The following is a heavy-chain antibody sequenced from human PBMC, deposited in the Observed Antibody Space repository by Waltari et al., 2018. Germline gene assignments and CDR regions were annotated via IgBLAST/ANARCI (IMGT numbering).Heavy chain of an antibody. Sequence: QVQLVQSGAEVKKPGASVKVSCKASGYTFTSYYMPWVRQAPGQGLEWMGIINPSGGSTSYAQKFQGRVTMTRDTSTSTVYMELSSLRSEDTAVYYCAREGRWFRELEDWFDPWGQGTLVTVSS. V-gene: IGHV1-46*01. CDR2: INPSGGST. J-gene: IGHJ5*02. D-gene: IGHD3-10*01. CDR3: AREGRWFRELEDWFDP. CDR1: GYTFTSYY.